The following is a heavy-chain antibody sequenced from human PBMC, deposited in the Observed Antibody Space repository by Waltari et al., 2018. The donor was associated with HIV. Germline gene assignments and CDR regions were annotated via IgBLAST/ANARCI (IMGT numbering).Heavy chain of an antibody. D-gene: IGHD1-1*01. CDR1: GFTFSNYD. CDR2: IGTAGDT. J-gene: IGHJ6*02. Sequence: EVQLVESGGGLVQPGGSLRLSCAASGFTFSNYDMTWVRQATGKGLEWVSGIGTAGDTYYPGSVKGRFTISRENAKNSLHLQMNSLRAGDTAVYYCVRICKLNCYYYYGMDVWGQGTTVTVSS. V-gene: IGHV3-13*01. CDR3: VRICKLNCYYYYGMDV.